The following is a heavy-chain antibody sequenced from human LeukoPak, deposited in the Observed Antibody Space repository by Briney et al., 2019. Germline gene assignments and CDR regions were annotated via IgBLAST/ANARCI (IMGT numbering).Heavy chain of an antibody. CDR1: GGSVSSGSYY. Sequence: PSETLSLPCTVSGGSVSSGSYYWSWIRQPPGKGLEWIGYIYYSGSTNYNPSLKSRVTISVDTSKNQFSLKLSSVTAADTAVYYCASSHYYDSSGPIPDYWGQGTLVTVSS. CDR2: IYYSGST. CDR3: ASSHYYDSSGPIPDY. D-gene: IGHD3-22*01. V-gene: IGHV4-61*01. J-gene: IGHJ4*02.